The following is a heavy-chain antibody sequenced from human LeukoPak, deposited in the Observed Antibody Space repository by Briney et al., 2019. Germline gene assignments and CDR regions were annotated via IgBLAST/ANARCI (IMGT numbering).Heavy chain of an antibody. J-gene: IGHJ4*02. CDR1: GHTFTRFD. CDR3: ESSVYCSGGSCYSSFDY. Sequence: ASVKLSCNASGHTFTRFDINWARHATGQGLEWMRWLNPNSGNTAYAQKFQGRLTMTRNTSISTAYMELSSLRSEDTAVYCCESSVYCSGGSCYSSFDYWGQGTLVTVSS. V-gene: IGHV1-8*01. D-gene: IGHD2-15*01. CDR2: LNPNSGNT.